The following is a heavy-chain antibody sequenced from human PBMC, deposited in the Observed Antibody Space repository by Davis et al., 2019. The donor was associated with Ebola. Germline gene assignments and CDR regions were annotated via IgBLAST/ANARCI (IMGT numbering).Heavy chain of an antibody. Sequence: ASVKVSCKASGYSFSHYSFSWVRQAPGQGLEWMGWVSGNNGKTNYAQKFQGRITMTTDTSTSTAYMELRGLTSDDTAIYYCARDIGVAVPGVMKDAFDIWGQGTMVTVSS. CDR3: ARDIGVAVPGVMKDAFDI. CDR2: VSGNNGKT. CDR1: GYSFSHYS. V-gene: IGHV1-18*01. D-gene: IGHD2-2*01. J-gene: IGHJ3*02.